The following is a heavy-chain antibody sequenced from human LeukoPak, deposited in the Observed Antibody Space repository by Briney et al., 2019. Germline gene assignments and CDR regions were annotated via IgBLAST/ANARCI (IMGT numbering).Heavy chain of an antibody. CDR3: ARMRYSSGWRDFDY. CDR2: ISSSSSYI. Sequence: PGGSLRLSCAASGFTFSSYSMNWVRQAPGKELEWVSSISSSSSYIYYADSVRGRFTISRDNAKNSLYLQMNSLRAEDTAVYYCARMRYSSGWRDFDYWGQGTLVTVSS. D-gene: IGHD6-19*01. CDR1: GFTFSSYS. V-gene: IGHV3-21*01. J-gene: IGHJ4*02.